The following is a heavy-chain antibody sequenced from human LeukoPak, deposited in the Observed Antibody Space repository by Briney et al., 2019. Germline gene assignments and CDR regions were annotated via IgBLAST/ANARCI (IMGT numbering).Heavy chain of an antibody. CDR3: AREDGAAMVDY. CDR1: GYSISSGYY. V-gene: IGHV4-38-2*02. J-gene: IGHJ4*02. D-gene: IGHD5-18*01. Sequence: SETLSLTCTVSGYSISSGYYWGWIRQPPGKGLEWIGSIYHSGSTYYNPSLKSRVTMSVDTSKNQFSLKLSSVTAADTAVYYCAREDGAAMVDYWGQGTLVTVSS. CDR2: IYHSGST.